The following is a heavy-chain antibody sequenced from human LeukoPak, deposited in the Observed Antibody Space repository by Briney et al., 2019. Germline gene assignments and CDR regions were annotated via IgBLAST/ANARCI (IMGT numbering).Heavy chain of an antibody. D-gene: IGHD6-13*01. CDR1: GFTFSSSA. CDR2: IGGSGVRT. V-gene: IGHV3-23*01. J-gene: IGHJ5*02. CDR3: AKDPAEGSSSNINWFDP. Sequence: GGSLRLSCAASGFTFSSSAMSWVRQAPGKGLEWVSGIGGSGVRTYYADSVKGRFTISRDNSKNTLYLQMNSLRAEDTAVYYCAKDPAEGSSSNINWFDPWGQGTLVTVSS.